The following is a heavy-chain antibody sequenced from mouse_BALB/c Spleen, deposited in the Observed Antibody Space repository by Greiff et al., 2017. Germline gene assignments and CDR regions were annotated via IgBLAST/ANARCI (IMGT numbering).Heavy chain of an antibody. Sequence: QVQLKESGPGLVQPSQSLSITCTVSGFSLTSYGVHWVRQSPGKGLEWLGVIWSGGSTDYNAAFISRLSISKDNSKSQVFFKMNSLQADDTAIYYCARGGTEVFDYWGQGTTLTVSS. CDR1: GFSLTSYG. D-gene: IGHD4-1*01. J-gene: IGHJ2*01. V-gene: IGHV2-4-1*01. CDR2: IWSGGST. CDR3: ARGGTEVFDY.